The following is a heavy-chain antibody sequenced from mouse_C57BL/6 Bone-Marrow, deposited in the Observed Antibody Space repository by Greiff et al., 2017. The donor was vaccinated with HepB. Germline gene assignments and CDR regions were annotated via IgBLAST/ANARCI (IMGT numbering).Heavy chain of an antibody. CDR2: IDPSDSET. V-gene: IGHV1-52*01. CDR3: ARVEKDGYYVWFAY. J-gene: IGHJ3*01. Sequence: QVQLQQPGAELVRPGSSVKLSCKASGYTFTSYWMHWVKQRPIQGLEWIGNIDPSDSETHYNQKFKDKATLTVDKSSSTAYMQLSSLTSEDSAVYDCARVEKDGYYVWFAYWGQGTLVTVSA. D-gene: IGHD2-3*01. CDR1: GYTFTSYW.